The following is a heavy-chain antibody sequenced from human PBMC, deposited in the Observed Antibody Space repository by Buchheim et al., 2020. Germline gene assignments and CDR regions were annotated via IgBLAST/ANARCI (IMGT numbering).Heavy chain of an antibody. V-gene: IGHV4-59*13. Sequence: QVQLQESGPGLVKPSETLSLTCTVSGGSISSYYWSWIRQPPGKGLEWIGYICYSGSTNYNPSLKSRVTISVDTSKNQFSLKLSSVTAADTAVYYCARDPNDYGDYYFDYWGQGTL. CDR2: ICYSGST. D-gene: IGHD4-17*01. J-gene: IGHJ4*02. CDR1: GGSISSYY. CDR3: ARDPNDYGDYYFDY.